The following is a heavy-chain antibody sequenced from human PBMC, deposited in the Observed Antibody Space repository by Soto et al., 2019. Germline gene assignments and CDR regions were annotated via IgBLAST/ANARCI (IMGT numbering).Heavy chain of an antibody. CDR1: GGSTSSGGYS. CDR2: IYHSGST. CDR3: ARGSGIAAADHFDY. V-gene: IGHV4-30-2*01. J-gene: IGHJ4*02. D-gene: IGHD6-13*01. Sequence: SETLSLTCAVSGGSTSSGGYSWSWIRQPPGKGLEWIGYIYHSGSTYYNPSLKSRVTISVDRSKNQFSLKLSSVTAADTAVYYCARGSGIAAADHFDYWGQGTLVTVSS.